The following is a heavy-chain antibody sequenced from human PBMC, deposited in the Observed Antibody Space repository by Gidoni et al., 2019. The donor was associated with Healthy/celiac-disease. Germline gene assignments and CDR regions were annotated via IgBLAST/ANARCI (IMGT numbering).Heavy chain of an antibody. J-gene: IGHJ5*02. CDR3: ARARGSPAKQWLALFDP. D-gene: IGHD6-19*01. V-gene: IGHV1-2*06. Sequence: QVQLVLSGAAVKKPGASVKAPCKASGYTFTAHYMHWVRQAPGQGLEWMGRINPNSGGTNYAQKFQGRVTMTRDTSISTAYMELSRLRSDDTAVYYCARARGSPAKQWLALFDPWGQGTLVTVSS. CDR2: INPNSGGT. CDR1: GYTFTAHY.